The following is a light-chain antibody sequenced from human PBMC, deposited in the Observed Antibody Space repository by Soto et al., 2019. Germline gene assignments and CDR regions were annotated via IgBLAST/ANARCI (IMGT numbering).Light chain of an antibody. V-gene: IGLV2-11*01. J-gene: IGLJ1*01. CDR1: SSDVGAYDH. Sequence: QSALTQPRSVSGSPGQSVTISCTGTSSDVGAYDHVSWYQQHPGKAPKLMIHDVNQRPSGVPDRLSGSKSGNTASLTISGLQAEDEADYYCCSFADMSGYVFGTGTKLTVL. CDR3: CSFADMSGYV. CDR2: DVN.